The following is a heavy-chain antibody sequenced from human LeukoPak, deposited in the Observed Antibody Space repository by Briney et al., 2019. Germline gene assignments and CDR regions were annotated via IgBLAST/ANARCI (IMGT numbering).Heavy chain of an antibody. CDR3: ARGPARTSYYDTSTYHFDY. Sequence: ASVKVSCKASAYTFTRYGISWVRQAPGQGLEWMGWLSTDNGDTNYAQKFQGRVTMTTDTSTTTAYMELRSLRSDDTAVYYCARGPARTSYYDTSTYHFDYWGQGTLVTVSS. J-gene: IGHJ4*02. V-gene: IGHV1-18*01. D-gene: IGHD3-22*01. CDR1: AYTFTRYG. CDR2: LSTDNGDT.